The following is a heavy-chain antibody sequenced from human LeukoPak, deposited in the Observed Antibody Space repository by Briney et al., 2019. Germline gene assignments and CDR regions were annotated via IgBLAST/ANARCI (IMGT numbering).Heavy chain of an antibody. CDR1: GYTLSQLA. CDR2: FDPEDGET. D-gene: IGHD3-10*01. J-gene: IGHJ4*02. V-gene: IGHV1-24*01. CDR3: VTDSGRYYYF. Sequence: ASVKVSCKVSGYTLSQLAIHWVRQAPGKGLEWMGGFDPEDGETIYTQHFQGRVTMTEDTSTNTAYMELSSLTSADTAVYYCVTDSGRYYYFWGRGTLVTVSS.